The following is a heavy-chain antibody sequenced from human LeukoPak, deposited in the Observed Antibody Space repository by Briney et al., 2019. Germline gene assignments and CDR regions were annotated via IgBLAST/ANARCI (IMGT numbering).Heavy chain of an antibody. CDR1: GGSISSGDYY. J-gene: IGHJ5*02. CDR3: ARPYYYDSRIDP. D-gene: IGHD3-22*01. CDR2: MYYSGST. V-gene: IGHV4-30-4*01. Sequence: PSETLSLTCTVSGGSISSGDYYWSWIRQPPGKGLEWIAYMYYSGSTYYNPSLKSRVTMSADTSKNQLSLKLSSVTAADTAVCYCARPYYYDSRIDPWGQGTLVTVSS.